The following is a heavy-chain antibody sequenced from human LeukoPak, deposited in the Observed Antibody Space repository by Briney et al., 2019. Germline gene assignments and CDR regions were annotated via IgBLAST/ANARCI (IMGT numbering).Heavy chain of an antibody. Sequence: SETLSLTCTVSGGSISSYYWSWIRQSPGKGLEWIGYIYYSGTTNYNPSLKSRVTISVDTSKNQFSLKLSSVTAADTAVCYCARGVYIAAAQYGYWGQGTLVTVSS. J-gene: IGHJ4*02. CDR2: IYYSGTT. V-gene: IGHV4-59*01. CDR3: ARGVYIAAAQYGY. CDR1: GGSISSYY. D-gene: IGHD6-13*01.